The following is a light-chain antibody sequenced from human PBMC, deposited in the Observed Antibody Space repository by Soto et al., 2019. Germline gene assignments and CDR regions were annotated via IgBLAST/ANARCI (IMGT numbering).Light chain of an antibody. CDR1: QTISRS. Sequence: IQMTQSPSTLSASVGDRVTITCRASQTISRSLAWYQQKPGKAPKLLIYMASSLESGVPSRFSGSGSGTEFTLTISSLQPDDFATYYCQQYNSYSRTFGQGTKVDI. V-gene: IGKV1-5*03. CDR2: MAS. CDR3: QQYNSYSRT. J-gene: IGKJ1*01.